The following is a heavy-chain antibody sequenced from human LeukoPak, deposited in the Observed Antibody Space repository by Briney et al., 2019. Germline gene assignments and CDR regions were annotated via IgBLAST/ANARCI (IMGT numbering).Heavy chain of an antibody. CDR2: ISAYNGNT. CDR1: GYTFTSYG. V-gene: IGHV1-18*01. J-gene: IGHJ5*02. D-gene: IGHD6-13*01. Sequence: ASVKVSCKASGYTFTSYGISWVRQAPGQGLEWMGWISAYNGNTNYAQKLQGRVTMTTDTSTSTAYMELRSLRSDDTAVYYCARDRFRAAAGRWFDPWGQGTLVTVSS. CDR3: ARDRFRAAAGRWFDP.